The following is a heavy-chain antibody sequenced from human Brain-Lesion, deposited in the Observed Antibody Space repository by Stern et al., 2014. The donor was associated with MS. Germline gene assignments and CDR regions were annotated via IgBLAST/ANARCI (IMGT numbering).Heavy chain of an antibody. V-gene: IGHV4-39*01. Sequence: QLVESGPGLVKPSETLSLTCTVAGGSVSSTSYAWAWIRQPPGKGLEWIGTIYYSGNTYYSPSLQSRLTISLDTSKIQFSPPRRSVTAADTAVYYCAGEEDIRYCSGGSCTGNWFDPWGQGTLVTVSS. J-gene: IGHJ5*02. D-gene: IGHD2-15*01. CDR3: AGEEDIRYCSGGSCTGNWFDP. CDR2: IYYSGNT. CDR1: GGSVSSTSYA.